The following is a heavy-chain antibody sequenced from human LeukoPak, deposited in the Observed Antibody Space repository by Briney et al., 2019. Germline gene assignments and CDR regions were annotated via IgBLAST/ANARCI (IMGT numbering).Heavy chain of an antibody. V-gene: IGHV3-74*01. CDR1: GFTFSNNW. CDR3: ASSPPGTGYYYPFDY. D-gene: IGHD3-9*01. J-gene: IGHJ4*02. Sequence: PGGSLRLSCAASGFTFSNNWMHWVRQAPGKGLVWVSYINSDGSTTNYADSVKGRFTISRDNAKNSLYLQMNSLRAEDTALYYCASSPPGTGYYYPFDYWGQGTLVTVSS. CDR2: INSDGSTT.